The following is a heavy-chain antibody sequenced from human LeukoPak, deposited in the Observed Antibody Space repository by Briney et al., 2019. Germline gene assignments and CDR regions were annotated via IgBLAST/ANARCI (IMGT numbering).Heavy chain of an antibody. Sequence: ASVKVSCKASGYTFTGYYMHWVRQAPGQGPEWMGWINPNSGGTNYAQKFQGRVTMTRDTSISTAYMELSRLRSDDTAVYYCARDSGSNVYYYYYMDVWGKGTTVTVSS. J-gene: IGHJ6*03. D-gene: IGHD1-26*01. CDR2: INPNSGGT. CDR1: GYTFTGYY. CDR3: ARDSGSNVYYYYYMDV. V-gene: IGHV1-2*02.